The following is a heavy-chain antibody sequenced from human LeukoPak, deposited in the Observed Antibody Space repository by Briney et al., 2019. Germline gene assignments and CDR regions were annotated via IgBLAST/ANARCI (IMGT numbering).Heavy chain of an antibody. CDR1: GFTFSDYY. Sequence: PGGSLRLSCAASGFTFSDYYMSWIRQAPGKGLEWVSYISSSGSTIYYADSVKGRFTISRDNAKNSLYLQMNSLRAEDTAMYYCARDRVRDYYDSSGPGYDYWGQGTLVTVSS. CDR2: ISSSGSTI. V-gene: IGHV3-11*01. J-gene: IGHJ4*02. CDR3: ARDRVRDYYDSSGPGYDY. D-gene: IGHD3-22*01.